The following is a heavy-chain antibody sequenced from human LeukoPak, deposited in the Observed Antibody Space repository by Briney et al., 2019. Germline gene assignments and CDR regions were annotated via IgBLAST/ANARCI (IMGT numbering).Heavy chain of an antibody. CDR3: AAGYGDFFDF. Sequence: ASVKVSCKVSEYTLSEVFMHWVRQAPGKGLEWMGGFKPEEGESVYAQKFQGRVIMTEDTSTDTACMELTSLKSEDTAVYYCAAGYGDFFDFWGQGTLVTVSS. D-gene: IGHD4-17*01. V-gene: IGHV1-24*01. CDR1: EYTLSEVF. CDR2: FKPEEGES. J-gene: IGHJ4*02.